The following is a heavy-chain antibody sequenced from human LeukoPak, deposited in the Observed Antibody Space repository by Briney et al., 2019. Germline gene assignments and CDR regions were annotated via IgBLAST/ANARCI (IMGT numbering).Heavy chain of an antibody. CDR3: TRAPHPRCSSSGCYLDY. V-gene: IGHV3-49*04. Sequence: PGGSLRLSCSTSGFTFGGYAMSWVRQAPGKGLEWVGFIQAKAYGGATKYAASVNGRFSTSRDDSQSIANLQMNDLKTEDTAVYYCTRAPHPRCSSSGCYLDYWGQGTLVTVSS. CDR1: GFTFGGYA. D-gene: IGHD2-2*01. CDR2: IQAKAYGGAT. J-gene: IGHJ4*02.